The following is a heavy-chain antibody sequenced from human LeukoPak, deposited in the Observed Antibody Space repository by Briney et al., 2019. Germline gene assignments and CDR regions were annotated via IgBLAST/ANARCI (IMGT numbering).Heavy chain of an antibody. V-gene: IGHV3-30*02. CDR3: AKDWDRYFDY. CDR1: GFTFSSYG. CDR2: IRYDGSNK. J-gene: IGHJ4*02. Sequence: GGSLRLSCAASGFTFSSYGMHWVSQAPGKGLEWVAFIRYDGSNKYYADSVKGRFTISRDNSKNTLYLQMNSLRAEDTAVYYCAKDWDRYFDYWGQGTLVTVSS. D-gene: IGHD1-14*01.